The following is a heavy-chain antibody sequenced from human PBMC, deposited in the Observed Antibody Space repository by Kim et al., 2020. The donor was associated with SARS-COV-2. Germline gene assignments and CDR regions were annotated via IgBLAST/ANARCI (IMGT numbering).Heavy chain of an antibody. CDR1: GGSFSGYY. Sequence: SETLSLTCAVYGGSFSGYYWSWIRQPPGKGLEWIGEINHSGSTNYNPSLKSRVTISVDTSKNQFSLKLSSVTAADTAVYYCARPGIAVAAPGAFDYWGQGTLVTVSS. CDR3: ARPGIAVAAPGAFDY. V-gene: IGHV4-34*01. J-gene: IGHJ4*02. CDR2: INHSGST. D-gene: IGHD6-19*01.